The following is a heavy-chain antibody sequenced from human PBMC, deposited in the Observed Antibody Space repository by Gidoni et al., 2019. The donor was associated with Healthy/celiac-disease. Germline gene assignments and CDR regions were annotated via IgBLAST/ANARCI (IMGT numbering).Heavy chain of an antibody. Sequence: QVQLVQSGAEGKKPGASVKVSCKASGYTFTGYYMRWVRQAPGQGLEWMGWINPNSGGTNYAQKFQGRVTMTRDTSISTAYMELSRLRSDDTAVYYCARGRVDVEMATTAYNWFDPWGQGTLVTVSS. CDR3: ARGRVDVEMATTAYNWFDP. V-gene: IGHV1-2*02. CDR2: INPNSGGT. CDR1: GYTFTGYY. J-gene: IGHJ5*02. D-gene: IGHD5-12*01.